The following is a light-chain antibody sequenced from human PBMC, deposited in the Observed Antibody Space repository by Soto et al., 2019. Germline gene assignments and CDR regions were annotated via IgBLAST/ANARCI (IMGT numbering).Light chain of an antibody. J-gene: IGKJ4*01. CDR1: QSVGTLY. CDR3: QHYVTWPLT. Sequence: TQSPGTLSSSPGERATLSCSASQSVGTLYLAWYQQKPGQAPRLLISGTSTRATGIPARFSGSRSGAEFTLTISSLQSEDFAVYYCQHYVTWPLTFGGGTKVDIK. V-gene: IGKV3D-15*01. CDR2: GTS.